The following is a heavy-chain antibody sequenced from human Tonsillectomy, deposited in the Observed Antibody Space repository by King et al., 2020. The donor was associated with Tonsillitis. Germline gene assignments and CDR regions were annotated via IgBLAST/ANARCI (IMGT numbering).Heavy chain of an antibody. J-gene: IGHJ4*02. Sequence: VQLVESGAEVKKPGESLKISCKGSGYSFTNYWIGWVRQMPGKGLEWMGIIFPGDSDTRYSPSFQGQVTISADKSISTAYLQWSSLKASDTATYYCARPHEDTTMVYFDYWGQGTLVTVSS. D-gene: IGHD5-18*01. CDR2: IFPGDSDT. CDR3: ARPHEDTTMVYFDY. V-gene: IGHV5-51*01. CDR1: GYSFTNYW.